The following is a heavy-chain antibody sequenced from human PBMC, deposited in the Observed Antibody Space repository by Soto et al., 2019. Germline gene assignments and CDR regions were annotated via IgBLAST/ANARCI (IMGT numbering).Heavy chain of an antibody. V-gene: IGHV4-39*02. Sequence: PSETLFLTCTVSGGPIRSSSHYWGWIRQSPGTGLEWIGSIDESGDSYYNPSLKSRVTIFVDTSKNQFSLKLISVTGADSAIYYCAREGGYVDYWGQGTLVTVSS. CDR3: AREGGYVDY. CDR2: IDESGDS. D-gene: IGHD1-1*01. CDR1: GGPIRSSSHY. J-gene: IGHJ4*02.